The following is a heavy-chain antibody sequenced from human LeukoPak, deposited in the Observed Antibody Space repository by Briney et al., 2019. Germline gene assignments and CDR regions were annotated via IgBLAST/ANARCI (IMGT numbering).Heavy chain of an antibody. CDR1: GLTFSDHY. CDR3: ARLFYDFWSGYFFDY. V-gene: IGHV3-72*01. D-gene: IGHD3-3*01. Sequence: GGSLRLSCAASGLTFSDHYMDWVRQAPGKGLEWVGRTRNNANSYTTEYAASVKGRFTISRDDSKNSLYLQMNSLKTEDTAVYYCARLFYDFWSGYFFDYWGQGTLVTVSS. J-gene: IGHJ4*02. CDR2: TRNNANSYTT.